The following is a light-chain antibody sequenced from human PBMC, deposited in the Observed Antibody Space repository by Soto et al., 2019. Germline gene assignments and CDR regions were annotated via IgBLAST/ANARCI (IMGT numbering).Light chain of an antibody. CDR1: SSNIGAGYD. Sequence: QLVLTQPPSVSGAPGQRVTISCTGSSSNIGAGYDVHWYQQLPGTAPKLLIYGNNNRPSGVPDRCSGSKSGTSASLAITGLQADDEADYYCQSYDSSLSGVVFGGGTKVTVL. CDR3: QSYDSSLSGVV. CDR2: GNN. J-gene: IGLJ2*01. V-gene: IGLV1-40*01.